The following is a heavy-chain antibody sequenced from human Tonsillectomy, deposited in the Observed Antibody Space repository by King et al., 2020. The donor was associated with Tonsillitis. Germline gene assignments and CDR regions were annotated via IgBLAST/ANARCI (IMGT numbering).Heavy chain of an antibody. CDR2: ISDDGSNK. J-gene: IGHJ3*02. V-gene: IGHV3-30*18. Sequence: QLVQSGGGVVQPGRSLRLSCAASGFTFSSYGMHWVRQAPGKGLEWVAVISDDGSNKYYADSVMGRFIISRDNSKNTLYLQMNSLRAEDTAVYYCAKGLWGGYYPHDAFDIWGQGTMVTVSS. D-gene: IGHD3-3*01. CDR1: GFTFSSYG. CDR3: AKGLWGGYYPHDAFDI.